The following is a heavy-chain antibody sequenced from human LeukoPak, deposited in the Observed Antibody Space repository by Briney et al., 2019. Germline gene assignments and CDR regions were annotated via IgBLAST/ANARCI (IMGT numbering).Heavy chain of an antibody. CDR2: IRGNGGST. V-gene: IGHV3-23*01. CDR3: AKGGRRLQMPFDS. J-gene: IGHJ4*02. CDR1: GFTFSNYV. Sequence: GGSLRLSCLASGFTFSNYVMNWVRQAPGKGLEWVSGIRGNGGSTYYAASAKGRFSISRDNSKNTVYLQINSVKAEDTAVYYCAKGGRRLQMPFDSWGQGTLVTVSS. D-gene: IGHD5-24*01.